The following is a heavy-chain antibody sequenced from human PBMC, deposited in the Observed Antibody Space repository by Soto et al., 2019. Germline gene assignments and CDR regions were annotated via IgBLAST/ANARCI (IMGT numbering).Heavy chain of an antibody. J-gene: IGHJ3*02. V-gene: IGHV4-59*01. CDR2: IYYSGST. D-gene: IGHD4-17*01. Sequence: SATLSLTCTIACVSISSYYWSWIRQPPGKGLEWIGYIYYSGSTNYNPSLKSRVTISVDTSKNQFSLKLSSVTAADTAVYYCARRYGYAFDIWGQGTMVT. CDR3: ARRYGYAFDI. CDR1: CVSISSYY.